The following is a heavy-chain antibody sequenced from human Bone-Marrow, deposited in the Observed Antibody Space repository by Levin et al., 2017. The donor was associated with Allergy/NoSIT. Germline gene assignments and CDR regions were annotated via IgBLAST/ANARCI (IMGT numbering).Heavy chain of an antibody. CDR3: VRGLRRVTIFGVVIAPGAFDI. CDR1: GGPISSTNYY. CDR2: MHYSGSI. Sequence: SQTLSLTCSVSGGPISSTNYYWGWIRQTPGKGLEWIGSMHYSGSIYHNPSLKSRLTISVDTSKNQFSLNLSSVTAADTAVYYCVRGLRRVTIFGVVIAPGAFDIWGQGTMVIVSS. D-gene: IGHD3-3*01. J-gene: IGHJ3*02. V-gene: IGHV4-39*07.